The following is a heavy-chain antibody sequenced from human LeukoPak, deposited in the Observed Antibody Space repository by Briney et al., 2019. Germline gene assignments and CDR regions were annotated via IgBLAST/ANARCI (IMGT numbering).Heavy chain of an antibody. D-gene: IGHD6-13*01. CDR3: ASGVSSSWYSDY. J-gene: IGHJ4*02. CDR1: GYTFTDYY. Sequence: ASVKVSCKASGYTFTDYYMQWVRQAPGQGLEWMGWINPSSGGTNYAQKSQGRVTMTRDTSISTAYMDLSRLRSDDTAVYYCASGVSSSWYSDYWGQGTLVTVSS. CDR2: INPSSGGT. V-gene: IGHV1-2*02.